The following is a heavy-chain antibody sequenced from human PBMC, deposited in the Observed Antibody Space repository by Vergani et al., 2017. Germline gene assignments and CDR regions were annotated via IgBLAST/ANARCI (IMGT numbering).Heavy chain of an antibody. CDR1: GGPISSGGYY. V-gene: IGHV4-31*03. D-gene: IGHD6-13*01. CDR2: IYYSGST. CDR3: ARDILSSSWFRWFDP. J-gene: IGHJ5*02. Sequence: QVQLQESGPGLVKPSQTLSLTCTVSGGPISSGGYYWSWIRQHPGKGLEWIGYIYYSGSTYYNPSLKSRVTISVDTSKNQFSLKLSSVTAADTAVYYCARDILSSSWFRWFDPWGQGTLVTVSS.